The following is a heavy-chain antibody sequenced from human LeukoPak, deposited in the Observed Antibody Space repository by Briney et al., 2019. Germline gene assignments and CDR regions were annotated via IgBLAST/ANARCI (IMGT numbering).Heavy chain of an antibody. CDR3: ARGNYDFWSGYPLDY. D-gene: IGHD3-3*01. CDR1: GGSFSGYY. V-gene: IGHV4-34*01. J-gene: IGHJ4*02. CDR2: INHSGST. Sequence: SETLSLTCAVYGGSFSGYYWSWIRQPPGKGLEWIGEINHSGSTNYNPSLKCRVAISVDTSKNQFSLKLSSVTAADTAVYYCARGNYDFWSGYPLDYWGQGTLVTVSS.